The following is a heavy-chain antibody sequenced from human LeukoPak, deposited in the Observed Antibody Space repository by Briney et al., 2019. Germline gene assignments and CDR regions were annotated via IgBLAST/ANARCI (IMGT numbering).Heavy chain of an antibody. CDR2: ISGSGGST. V-gene: IGHV3-23*01. J-gene: IGHJ4*02. CDR1: GFTFGCYA. D-gene: IGHD3-3*01. Sequence: GGSLRLSCTASGFTFGCYAMSWVRQVPGKGLEWVSAISGSGGSTYYADSVKGRFTISRDNSKNTLYLQMNGLRAEDTAVYYCAKANEWFPLGYFDYWGQGTLVTVSS. CDR3: AKANEWFPLGYFDY.